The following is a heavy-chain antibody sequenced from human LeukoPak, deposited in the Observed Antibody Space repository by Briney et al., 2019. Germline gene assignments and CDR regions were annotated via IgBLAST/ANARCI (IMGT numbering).Heavy chain of an antibody. D-gene: IGHD3-22*01. Sequence: ASVKVSCKASGYTFTGYYMHWVRQAPGQGLEWMGWINPKSGGTNYAQKFQGRVTMTRDTSISTAYMELSRLRSDDTAVYYCARDTQALALDYYDSSGYPPDAFDIWGQGTMVTVSS. CDR3: ARDTQALALDYYDSSGYPPDAFDI. CDR2: INPKSGGT. J-gene: IGHJ3*02. CDR1: GYTFTGYY. V-gene: IGHV1-2*02.